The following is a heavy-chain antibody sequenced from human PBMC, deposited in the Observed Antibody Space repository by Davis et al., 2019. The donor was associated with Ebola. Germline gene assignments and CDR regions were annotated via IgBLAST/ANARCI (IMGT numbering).Heavy chain of an antibody. V-gene: IGHV1-18*01. Sequence: CQCSGYSFTSYRISWVRQAPGQGLEWMGWISAYNGNTNYAQKLQGRVTMTTDTSTSTAYMELRSLRSDDTAVYYCARSLPSSCEDYWGQGTLVTVSS. CDR1: GYSFTSYR. CDR3: ARSLPSSCEDY. D-gene: IGHD6-13*01. CDR2: ISAYNGNT. J-gene: IGHJ4*02.